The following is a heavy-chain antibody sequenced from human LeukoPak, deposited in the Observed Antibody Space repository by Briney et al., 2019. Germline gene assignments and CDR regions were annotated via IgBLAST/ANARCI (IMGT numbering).Heavy chain of an antibody. CDR1: GCTFSSYA. V-gene: IGHV3-23*01. D-gene: IGHD5-18*01. Sequence: PGGSLRLSCAASGCTFSSYAMSWVRQAPGKGLEWVSAISGSGGSTYYADSVKGRFTISRDNSKNTLYLQMNSLRAEDTAEYYCANPVNTAMGHFDHWGQGTLVTVSS. J-gene: IGHJ4*02. CDR3: ANPVNTAMGHFDH. CDR2: ISGSGGST.